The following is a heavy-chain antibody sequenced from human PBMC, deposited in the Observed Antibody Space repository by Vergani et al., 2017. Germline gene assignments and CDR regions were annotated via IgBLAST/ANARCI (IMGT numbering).Heavy chain of an antibody. CDR2: IYYSGST. D-gene: IGHD4-23*01. Sequence: QLQLQESGPGLVKPSETLSLTCTVSGGSISSSSYYWGWIRQPPGKGLEWIGSIYYSGSTYYNPSLKSRVTISVDTSKNQFSLKLSSVIAADTAVYYCARRGRYGGNYDYWGQGTLVTVSS. J-gene: IGHJ4*02. V-gene: IGHV4-39*01. CDR3: ARRGRYGGNYDY. CDR1: GGSISSSSYY.